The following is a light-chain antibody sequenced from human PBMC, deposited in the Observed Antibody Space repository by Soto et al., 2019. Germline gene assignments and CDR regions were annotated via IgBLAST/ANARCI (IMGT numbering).Light chain of an antibody. CDR1: QSISSW. CDR2: KAS. Sequence: DIQMTQSPSTLSASVGDRVTITCRASQSISSWLAWYQQKPGKAPKILIYKASSLESGVPSRFSGSGSGTEFTLTISSLQADDFATYYCQQYSSYSTWTFGQGTKVEIK. CDR3: QQYSSYSTWT. J-gene: IGKJ1*01. V-gene: IGKV1-5*03.